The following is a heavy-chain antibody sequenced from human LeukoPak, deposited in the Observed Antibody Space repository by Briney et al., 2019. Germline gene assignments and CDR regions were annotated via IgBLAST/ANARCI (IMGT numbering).Heavy chain of an antibody. CDR2: ISGSGGST. CDR1: EFTFSSYA. D-gene: IGHD4-17*01. CDR3: AKVFYGDYAGFDY. J-gene: IGHJ4*02. Sequence: GGSLRLSCAGSEFTFSSYAMSWVRQAPGKGLEWVSAISGSGGSTYYADSVKGRFTISRDNSKNTLYLQMNSLRAEDTAVYYCAKVFYGDYAGFDYWGQGTLVTVSS. V-gene: IGHV3-23*01.